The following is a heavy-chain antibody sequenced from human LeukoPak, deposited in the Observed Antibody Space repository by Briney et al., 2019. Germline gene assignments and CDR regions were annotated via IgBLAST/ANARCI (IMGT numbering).Heavy chain of an antibody. CDR2: ISYDGSNK. J-gene: IGHJ4*02. Sequence: GGSLRLSCAASGFTFSSYAMHWVRQAAGKGLEWVAVISYDGSNKYYADSVKGRFTISRDNSKNTLYLQMNSLRAEDTAVYYCARDYEQQLVLALGYWGQGTLVTVSS. V-gene: IGHV3-30-3*01. CDR3: ARDYEQQLVLALGY. CDR1: GFTFSSYA. D-gene: IGHD6-13*01.